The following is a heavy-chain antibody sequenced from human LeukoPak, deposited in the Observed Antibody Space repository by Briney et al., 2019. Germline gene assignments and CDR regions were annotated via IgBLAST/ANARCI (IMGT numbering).Heavy chain of an antibody. CDR1: GGSFSGYY. CDR3: AKGAGGFSYYNWFDP. D-gene: IGHD5-18*01. Sequence: SETLSLTCAVYGGSFSGYYWSWIRQPPGKGLEWIGEINHSGSTNYNPSLKSRVTISVDTSKNQFSLKLSSVTAADTAIYYCAKGAGGFSYYNWFDPWGQGTLVTVSS. J-gene: IGHJ5*02. CDR2: INHSGST. V-gene: IGHV4-34*01.